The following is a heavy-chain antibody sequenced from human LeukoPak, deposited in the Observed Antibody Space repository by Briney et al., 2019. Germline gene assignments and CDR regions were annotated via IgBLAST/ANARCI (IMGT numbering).Heavy chain of an antibody. CDR2: INPSGGST. J-gene: IGHJ2*01. CDR1: GYTFTSYY. CDR3: ARDLGSPEWYFDL. D-gene: IGHD2-15*01. Sequence: GASVKVSCTASGYTFTSYYMHWVRQAPGQGLEWMGIINPSGGSTSYAQKFQGRVTMTRDTSTSTVYMELSSLRSEDTAVYYCARDLGSPEWYFDLWGRGTLVTVSS. V-gene: IGHV1-46*01.